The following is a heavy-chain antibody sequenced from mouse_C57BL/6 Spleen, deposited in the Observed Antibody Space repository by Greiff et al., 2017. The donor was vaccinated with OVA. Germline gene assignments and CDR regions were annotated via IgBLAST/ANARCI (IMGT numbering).Heavy chain of an antibody. J-gene: IGHJ3*01. CDR2: ISYDGSN. V-gene: IGHV3-6*01. CDR1: GYSITSGYY. D-gene: IGHD2-4*01. CDR3: ARGHYYDYAGFAY. Sequence: EVKLMESGPGLVKPSQSLSLTCSVTGYSITSGYYWNWIPQFPGNKLEWMGYISYDGSNNYNPSLKNRISITRDTSKNQFFLKLNSVTTEDTATYYCARGHYYDYAGFAYWGQGTLVTVSS.